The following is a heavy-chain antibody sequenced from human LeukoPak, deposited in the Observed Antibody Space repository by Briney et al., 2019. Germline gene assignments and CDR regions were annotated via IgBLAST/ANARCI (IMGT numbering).Heavy chain of an antibody. Sequence: SETLSLTCTVSGGSISSYYWSWIRQPPGKGLEWIGYIYYSGSTNYNPSLKSRVTISVDTSKNQFSLKLSSVTAADTAVYYCARVIAARPAEYFQHWGQGTLVTVSS. J-gene: IGHJ1*01. D-gene: IGHD6-6*01. CDR3: ARVIAARPAEYFQH. CDR2: IYYSGST. V-gene: IGHV4-59*01. CDR1: GGSISSYY.